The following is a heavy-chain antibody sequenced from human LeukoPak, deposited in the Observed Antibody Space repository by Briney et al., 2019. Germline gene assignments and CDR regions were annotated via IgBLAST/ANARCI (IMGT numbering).Heavy chain of an antibody. D-gene: IGHD2-15*01. Sequence: GASVKVSCKASGYTFTGYYMHWVRQAPGQGLEWMGWINPNSGGTNYAQKFQGRVTMTRDTSISTAYMELSRLRSDDTAVYYCARVTSLGYCSGGSCYHFDYWGQGTLVTVSS. CDR2: INPNSGGT. J-gene: IGHJ4*02. V-gene: IGHV1-2*02. CDR3: ARVTSLGYCSGGSCYHFDY. CDR1: GYTFTGYY.